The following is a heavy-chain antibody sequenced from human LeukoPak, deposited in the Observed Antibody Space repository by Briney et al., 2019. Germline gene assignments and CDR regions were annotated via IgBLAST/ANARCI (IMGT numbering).Heavy chain of an antibody. J-gene: IGHJ4*02. CDR3: ARDLVGATNFDY. D-gene: IGHD1-26*01. CDR2: ISSSNSYI. V-gene: IGHV3-21*01. Sequence: GGSLRLSCAASGFTFSSYSMNWVRQAPGKGLEWVSSISSSNSYIYYADSVKGRFTISRDNAKNSLYLQMNSLRAEDTAVYYCARDLVGATNFDYWGQGTLVTVSS. CDR1: GFTFSSYS.